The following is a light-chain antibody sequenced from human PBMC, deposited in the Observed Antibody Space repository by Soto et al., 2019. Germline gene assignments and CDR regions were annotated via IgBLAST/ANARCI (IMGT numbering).Light chain of an antibody. Sequence: QSVPTQPASVSGSPGQSITISCTGASSDVGYSNHVSWYQHHPDKVPKLIIYDVNNRPSGVSDRFSGSKSGNTASLTISGLQSEDDGDYYCSSYTSSDTLVFGGGTKLTVL. CDR2: DVN. J-gene: IGLJ3*02. CDR1: SSDVGYSNH. CDR3: SSYTSSDTLV. V-gene: IGLV2-14*03.